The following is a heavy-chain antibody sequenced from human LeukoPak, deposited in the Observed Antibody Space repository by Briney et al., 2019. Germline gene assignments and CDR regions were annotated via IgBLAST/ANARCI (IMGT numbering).Heavy chain of an antibody. Sequence: ASVKVSCKASGYTFTGYYIHWVRQAPGQGLEWMGWINPNSGCTNYAQKFQGRVTMTRDTSISTAYMELSRLRSDDTAVYYCARGDTAMVNNYWGQGTLVTVSS. CDR2: INPNSGCT. CDR3: ARGDTAMVNNY. J-gene: IGHJ4*02. V-gene: IGHV1-2*02. CDR1: GYTFTGYY. D-gene: IGHD5-18*01.